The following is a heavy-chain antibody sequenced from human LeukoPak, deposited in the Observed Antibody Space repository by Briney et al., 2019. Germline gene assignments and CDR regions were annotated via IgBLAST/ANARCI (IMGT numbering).Heavy chain of an antibody. D-gene: IGHD5-12*01. CDR1: GVTFSDYY. CDR2: ISSSGSTI. J-gene: IGHJ4*02. Sequence: GGSLRLSCAASGVTFSDYYMSWIRQAPGKGLEWVSYISSSGSTIYYADSVKGRFTISRDNAKNSLYLQMNSLRAEDAAVYYCAREGYSGYAPFDYWGQGTLVTVSS. CDR3: AREGYSGYAPFDY. V-gene: IGHV3-11*04.